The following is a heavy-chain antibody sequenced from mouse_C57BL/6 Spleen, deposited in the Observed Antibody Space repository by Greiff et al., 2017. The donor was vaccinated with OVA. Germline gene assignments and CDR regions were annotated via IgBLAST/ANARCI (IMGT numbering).Heavy chain of an antibody. CDR1: GYTFTSYD. Sequence: VHLVESGPELVKPGASVKLSCKASGYTFTSYDINWVKQRPGQGLEWIGWIYPRDGSTKYNEKFKGKATLTVDTSSSTAYMGRHSLTSEDSAVYFCAGEVATYPFDYWGQGTTLTVSS. V-gene: IGHV1-85*01. CDR2: IYPRDGST. D-gene: IGHD1-1*01. J-gene: IGHJ2*01. CDR3: AGEVATYPFDY.